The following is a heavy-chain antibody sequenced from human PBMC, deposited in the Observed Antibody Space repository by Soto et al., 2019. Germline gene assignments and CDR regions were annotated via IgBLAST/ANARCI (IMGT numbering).Heavy chain of an antibody. Sequence: GASVTVSCKASGYTFTSHDINWVRQAPGQGLEWMGWMNPNSGNTGYAQKFQGRVTMTRNTSISTAYMELSSLRSEDTAVYYCARAPTPYSSSSVDYYYYYMDVWGKGTTVTVSS. V-gene: IGHV1-8*01. CDR2: MNPNSGNT. CDR1: GYTFTSHD. CDR3: ARAPTPYSSSSVDYYYYYMDV. D-gene: IGHD6-6*01. J-gene: IGHJ6*03.